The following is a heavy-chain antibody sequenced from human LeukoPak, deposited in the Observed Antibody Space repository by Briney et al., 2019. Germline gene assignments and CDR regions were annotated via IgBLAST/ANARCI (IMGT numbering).Heavy chain of an antibody. CDR3: ARDPGIAAFDY. V-gene: IGHV3-33*01. CDR2: IWYDGSNK. Sequence: PGGSLRLSCSASGFTFSSYGMHWVRQAPGKGLEWVAVIWYDGSNKYYADSVKGRFTISRDNSKNTLYLQMNSLRAEDTAVYYCARDPGIAAFDYWGQGTLVTVSS. D-gene: IGHD6-13*01. CDR1: GFTFSSYG. J-gene: IGHJ4*02.